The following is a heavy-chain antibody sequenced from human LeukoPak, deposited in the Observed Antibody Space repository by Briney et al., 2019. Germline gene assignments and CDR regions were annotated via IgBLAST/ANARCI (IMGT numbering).Heavy chain of an antibody. CDR3: ARGGSGGKDWFDP. V-gene: IGHV1-46*01. CDR2: ITPSGGST. CDR1: GYTFTSYY. J-gene: IGHJ5*02. D-gene: IGHD5-12*01. Sequence: ASVKASCKASGYTFTSYYMHWVRQAPGQGLEWMGIITPSGGSTSYAQKFRGRVTMTTDTSTSTVYMELSSLRSEDTAVYYCARGGSGGKDWFDPWGQGTLVTVSP.